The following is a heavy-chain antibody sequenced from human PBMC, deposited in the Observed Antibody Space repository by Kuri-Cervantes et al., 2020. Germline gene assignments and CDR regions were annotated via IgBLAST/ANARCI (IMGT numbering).Heavy chain of an antibody. CDR3: AKDLEYDLTNWFDP. CDR1: GFTFSNYG. Sequence: GGSLRLSCVASGFTFSNYGMHWVRQAPGKGLEWVAVISYDGNNKYYADPVKGRFTISRDNSKNTLYLQMNSLRAEDTAVYYCAKDLEYDLTNWFDPWGQGTLVTFSS. V-gene: IGHV3-30*18. J-gene: IGHJ5*02. CDR2: ISYDGNNK. D-gene: IGHD3-3*01.